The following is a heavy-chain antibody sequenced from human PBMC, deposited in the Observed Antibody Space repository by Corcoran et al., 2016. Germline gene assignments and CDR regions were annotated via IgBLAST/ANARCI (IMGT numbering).Heavy chain of an antibody. J-gene: IGHJ6*02. D-gene: IGHD2-2*01. CDR2: MNPNSGNT. V-gene: IGHV1-8*01. Sequence: QVQLVQSGAEVKKPGASVKVSCKASGYTFTSYDINWVRQATGQGLEWMGWMNPNSGNTGYAQKFQGRVTMTRNTSISTAYMELSSLRSEDTAVSYCARGTNIVVVQADHYYYGMDVWGQGTTVTVSS. CDR1: GYTFTSYD. CDR3: ARGTNIVVVQADHYYYGMDV.